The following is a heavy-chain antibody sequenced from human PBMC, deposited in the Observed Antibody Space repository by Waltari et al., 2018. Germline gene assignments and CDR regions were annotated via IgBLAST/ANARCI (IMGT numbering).Heavy chain of an antibody. D-gene: IGHD3-10*01. J-gene: IGHJ4*02. CDR3: ARVRPAKGSGTYYKGFDY. Sequence: QVQLVQSGAEVKKPGASVRVSCKASGYTFTNYDINWVRQATGQGLAWMGGSNPNSGNTGYAQKFHGRFTITSDTSISTAYMELSILRSEDTAVYYCARVRPAKGSGTYYKGFDYWGQGTLVSVSS. V-gene: IGHV1-8*03. CDR1: GYTFTNYD. CDR2: SNPNSGNT.